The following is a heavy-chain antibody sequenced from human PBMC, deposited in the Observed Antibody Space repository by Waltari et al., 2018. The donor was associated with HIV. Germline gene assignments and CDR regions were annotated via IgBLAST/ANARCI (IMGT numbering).Heavy chain of an antibody. CDR1: CGSISSGGYY. Sequence: QVQLQESGPGLVKPSQTLSLTCTVSCGSISSGGYYWSWIRQHPGKGLEWIGYIYYSVSTYYHPSLKSRVTISVDTSKNQFSLKLSAVTAADTAVYYCAGDLLTYYYESSGYYQDAFDIWGQGTMVTVSS. V-gene: IGHV4-31*03. D-gene: IGHD3-22*01. CDR2: IYYSVST. CDR3: AGDLLTYYYESSGYYQDAFDI. J-gene: IGHJ3*02.